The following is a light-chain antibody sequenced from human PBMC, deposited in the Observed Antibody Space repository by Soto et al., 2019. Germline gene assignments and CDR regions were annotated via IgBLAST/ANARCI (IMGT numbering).Light chain of an antibody. CDR3: CSYAGSFTYV. CDR2: EVS. V-gene: IGLV2-23*02. Sequence: QSALTQPASVSGSPGQSITISCTGTSSDVGGYNHVAWYQQYPGKAPKLIIFEVSDRPSGISNRFSGSKSANTASLSISGLQAEDEADYYCCSYAGSFTYVFGTGTKLTVL. CDR1: SSDVGGYNH. J-gene: IGLJ1*01.